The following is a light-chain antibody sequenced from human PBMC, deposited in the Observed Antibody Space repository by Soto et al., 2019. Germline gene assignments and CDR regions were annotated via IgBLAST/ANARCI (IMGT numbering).Light chain of an antibody. V-gene: IGKV2-30*01. Sequence: VMTQSPLSLTVTFCQPASISYRSRHSLLCSDGNTYVNRFQQRPGQSPRRLIHKVSNRASGIADRFSGSGSGTDFTLKISRVEAEDVGVYYCMQCTHWPQTFGQGTKVDI. CDR1: HSLLCSDGNTY. J-gene: IGKJ1*01. CDR2: KVS. CDR3: MQCTHWPQT.